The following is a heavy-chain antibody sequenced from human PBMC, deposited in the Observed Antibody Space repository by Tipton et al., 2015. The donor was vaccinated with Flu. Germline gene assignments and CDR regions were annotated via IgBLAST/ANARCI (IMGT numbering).Heavy chain of an antibody. V-gene: IGHV3-21*01. J-gene: IGHJ4*02. CDR2: ISSSSSHI. D-gene: IGHD5-12*01. CDR3: ATPLVATIQNDN. Sequence: SLRLSCEASGFTFSSYSMIWVRQAPGKGLEWVASISSSSSHIYYADSVKGRFTISRDNAKNSLYLQMNSLGAEDTAVYYCATPLVATIQNDNWGQGTLVTVSS. CDR1: GFTFSSYS.